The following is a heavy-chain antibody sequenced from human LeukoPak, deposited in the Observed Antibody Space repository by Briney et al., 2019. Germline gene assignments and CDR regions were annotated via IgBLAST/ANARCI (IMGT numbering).Heavy chain of an antibody. CDR3: ARDGLATTDY. CDR2: ISSSSSYI. V-gene: IGHV3-21*01. Sequence: PGGPLSLSCEASGFTFSSFSMTWARQPPGKGLEWVSSISSSSSYIYYADSVKGRFTISRDNAKNSLYLQMNSLRAEDTAVYYCARDGLATTDYWGQGTLVTVSS. CDR1: GFTFSSFS. D-gene: IGHD3/OR15-3a*01. J-gene: IGHJ4*02.